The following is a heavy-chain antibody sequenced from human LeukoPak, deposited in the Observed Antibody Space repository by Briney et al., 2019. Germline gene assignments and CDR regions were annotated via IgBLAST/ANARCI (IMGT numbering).Heavy chain of an antibody. Sequence: ASVKVSCRASGYTFTSYGISWVRQAPGQGLEWMGWISAYNGNTNYAQKLQGRVTMTRDMSTSTVYMELSSLRSEDTAVYYCARDPGDYYGSGRPFDYWGQGTLVTVSS. CDR1: GYTFTSYG. V-gene: IGHV1-18*01. CDR3: ARDPGDYYGSGRPFDY. J-gene: IGHJ4*02. D-gene: IGHD3-10*01. CDR2: ISAYNGNT.